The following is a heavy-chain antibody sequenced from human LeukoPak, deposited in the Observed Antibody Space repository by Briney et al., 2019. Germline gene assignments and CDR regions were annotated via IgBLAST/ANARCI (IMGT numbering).Heavy chain of an antibody. CDR1: GFTFSSYS. CDR3: ARAGYSSSWYRDY. J-gene: IGHJ4*02. Sequence: GGSLRLSCAASGFTFSSYSMHWVRQAPGKGLEWVSGISTTSNTIYYADSVQGRFTISRDNAKNSLYLQMSGLGDDDTAVYFWARAGYSSSWYRDYWGQGTLVTVSS. V-gene: IGHV3-48*02. D-gene: IGHD6-13*01. CDR2: ISTTSNTI.